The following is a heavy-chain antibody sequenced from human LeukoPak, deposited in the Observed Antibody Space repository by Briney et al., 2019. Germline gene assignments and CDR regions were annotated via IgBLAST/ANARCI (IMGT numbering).Heavy chain of an antibody. CDR3: ARSQFQQWLDYYYYYYMDV. J-gene: IGHJ6*03. D-gene: IGHD6-19*01. CDR2: IIPIFGTA. CDR1: GGTFSSYA. V-gene: IGHV1-69*05. Sequence: SVKVSCKASGGTFSSYAISWVRQAPGQGLEWMGGIIPIFGTANYAQKFQGRVTITTDESTNTAYMELSSLRSEDTAVYYCARSQFQQWLDYYYYYYMDVWGKGTTVTVSS.